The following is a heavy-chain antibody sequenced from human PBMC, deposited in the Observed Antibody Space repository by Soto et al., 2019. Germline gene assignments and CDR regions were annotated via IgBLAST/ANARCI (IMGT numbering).Heavy chain of an antibody. CDR3: ARGQQQLVGSNWFDP. CDR1: GYTFTGYY. CDR2: INPNSGGT. J-gene: IGHJ5*02. D-gene: IGHD6-13*01. Sequence: ASVKVSCKASGYTFTGYYMHWVRQAPGQGLEWMGWINPNSGGTNYAQKFQGWVTMTRDTSISTAYMELSRLRSDDTAVYYCARGQQQLVGSNWFDPWGQGTLVTVSS. V-gene: IGHV1-2*04.